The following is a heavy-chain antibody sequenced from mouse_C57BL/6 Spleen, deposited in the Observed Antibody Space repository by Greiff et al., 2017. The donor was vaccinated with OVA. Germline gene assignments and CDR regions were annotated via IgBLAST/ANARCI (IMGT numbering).Heavy chain of an antibody. J-gene: IGHJ4*01. CDR3: TTSPPNYAMDY. Sequence: VQLQQSGAELVRPGASVKLSCTASGFNIKDYYMHWVKQRPEQGLEWIGRIDPEDGDTEYAPKFQGKATMTADTSSNTAYLQLSSLTSEDADVYYCTTSPPNYAMDYWGQGTSVTVSS. D-gene: IGHD5-1*01. V-gene: IGHV14-1*01. CDR1: GFNIKDYY. CDR2: IDPEDGDT.